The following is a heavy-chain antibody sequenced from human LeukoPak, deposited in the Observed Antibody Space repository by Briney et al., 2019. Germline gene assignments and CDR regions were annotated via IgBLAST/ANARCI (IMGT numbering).Heavy chain of an antibody. J-gene: IGHJ4*02. D-gene: IGHD6-13*01. CDR3: ARDWPVGIAAD. V-gene: IGHV3-53*04. Sequence: GESLRLSCAASGFTVSSNYISWVRQAPGKGLEWVSVIYSGGSTYYADSVKGRFTISRHNSKNTLYLQMNSLRAEDTAVYYCARDWPVGIAADWGQGTLVTVSS. CDR1: GFTVSSNY. CDR2: IYSGGST.